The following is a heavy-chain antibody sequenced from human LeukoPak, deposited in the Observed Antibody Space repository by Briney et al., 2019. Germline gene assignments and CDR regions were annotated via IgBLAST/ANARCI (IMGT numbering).Heavy chain of an antibody. V-gene: IGHV4-30-2*01. CDR2: TYHSGST. CDR3: ARAGYYDSSGGFDP. Sequence: SQTLSLTCAVSGGSISSGGYSWSWIRQPPGKGLEWIGYTYHSGSTYYNPSLKSRVTISVDRSKNQFSLKLSSVTAADTAVFYCARAGYYDSSGGFDPWGQGTLVTVSS. D-gene: IGHD3-22*01. J-gene: IGHJ5*02. CDR1: GGSISSGGYS.